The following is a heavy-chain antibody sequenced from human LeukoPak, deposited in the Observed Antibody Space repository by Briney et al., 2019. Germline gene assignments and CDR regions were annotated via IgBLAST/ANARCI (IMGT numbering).Heavy chain of an antibody. CDR3: ARGRVLRFLEWLSPCDY. V-gene: IGHV1-8*01. D-gene: IGHD3-3*01. J-gene: IGHJ4*02. CDR2: MNPNSGNT. Sequence: GASVTVSYMASGYTFTIYDIHWVRQAPGQGLEWMGWMNPNSGNTGYAQKFQGRVTITRNTSISTAYMELSSLRSEDTAVYYCARGRVLRFLEWLSPCDYWGQGTLVTVSS. CDR1: GYTFTIYD.